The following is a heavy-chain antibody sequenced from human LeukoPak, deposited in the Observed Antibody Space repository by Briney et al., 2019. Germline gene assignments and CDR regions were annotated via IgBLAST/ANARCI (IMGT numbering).Heavy chain of an antibody. CDR2: IQADGGNK. CDR1: GFTFRNSD. J-gene: IGHJ4*02. Sequence: GGSLRLSCAASGFTFRNSDMHWVRQAPGKGPEWVAFIQADGGNKYYADSVKGRFTISRDNAKNSLYLQMNSLRAEDTAVYYCARDSEQQLVLATIDYWGQGTLVTVSS. CDR3: ARDSEQQLVLATIDY. D-gene: IGHD6-13*01. V-gene: IGHV3-30*02.